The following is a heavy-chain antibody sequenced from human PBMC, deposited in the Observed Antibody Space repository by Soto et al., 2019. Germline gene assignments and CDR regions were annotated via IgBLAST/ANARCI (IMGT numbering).Heavy chain of an antibody. CDR2: IHHTGNT. CDR3: ARDRIVTKPPAPYYLYYGVDV. D-gene: IGHD3-22*01. Sequence: PSETLSLTCSVSGDSINRGDYYWSWIRQPPGKGLEWIGSIHHTGNTYYNPSLKSRVTISVDTSKNQFSLRLRSVTAADTAIYYCARDRIVTKPPAPYYLYYGVDVWGQGTTVTVSS. CDR1: GDSINRGDYY. J-gene: IGHJ6*02. V-gene: IGHV4-39*02.